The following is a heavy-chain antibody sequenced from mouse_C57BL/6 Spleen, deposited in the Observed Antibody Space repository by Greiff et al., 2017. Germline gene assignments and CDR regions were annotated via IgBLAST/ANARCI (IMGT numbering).Heavy chain of an antibody. CDR3: AEEGVTGLDY. CDR1: GYAFSSYW. D-gene: IGHD4-1*01. J-gene: IGHJ2*01. CDR2: IYPGDGDT. V-gene: IGHV1-80*01. Sequence: QVQLQESGAELVKPGASVKISCKASGYAFSSYWMHWVKQRPGKGLEWIGKIYPGDGDTNYNGKFKGKATLTADKSSSTAYMQLSSLTSEDSAVCSRAEEGVTGLDYWGQGTTLTVSS.